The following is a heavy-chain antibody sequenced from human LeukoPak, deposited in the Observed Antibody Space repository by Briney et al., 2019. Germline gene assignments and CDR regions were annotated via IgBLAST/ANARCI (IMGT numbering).Heavy chain of an antibody. V-gene: IGHV4-31*03. CDR1: GGSISSGGYY. D-gene: IGHD5-12*01. J-gene: IGHJ4*02. CDR2: IYYSGST. CDR3: ARESGYGNFYYFDY. Sequence: SQTLPLTCTVSGGSISSGGYYWSWIRQHPGEGLEWIGYIYYSGSTYYNPSLKSRVTISVDTSKKQFSLKLSSVTAADTAVYYCARESGYGNFYYFDYWGQGTLVTVSS.